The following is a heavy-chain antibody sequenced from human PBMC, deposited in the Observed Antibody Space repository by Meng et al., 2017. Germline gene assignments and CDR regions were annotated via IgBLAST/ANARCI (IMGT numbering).Heavy chain of an antibody. CDR1: GGTFSSYA. D-gene: IGHD6-13*01. CDR2: IIPIFGTA. CDR3: ASGSIAAAGVDY. J-gene: IGHJ4*02. Sequence: SVKVSCKASGGTFSSYAISWVRQAPGQGLEWMGGIIPIFGTANYAQKFQGRVTITTDESTSTAYMELSSLRSEDTAVYYCASGSIAAAGVDYWGQGTLVTVSS. V-gene: IGHV1-69*05.